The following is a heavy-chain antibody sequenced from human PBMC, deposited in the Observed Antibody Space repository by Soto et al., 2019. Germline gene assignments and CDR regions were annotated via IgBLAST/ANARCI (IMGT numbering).Heavy chain of an antibody. CDR2: ISSNGGST. CDR3: ARAIAGYYGSGSYSFDY. V-gene: IGHV3-64*01. Sequence: GSLRLSCAASGFTFSRSAMHWVRQAPGKGLEHVSAISSNGGSTYDANSVKGRFTISRDNSKNSLYLQMGSLRAEDMAVYYCARAIAGYYGSGSYSFDYWGQGTLVTVSS. D-gene: IGHD3-10*01. J-gene: IGHJ4*02. CDR1: GFTFSRSA.